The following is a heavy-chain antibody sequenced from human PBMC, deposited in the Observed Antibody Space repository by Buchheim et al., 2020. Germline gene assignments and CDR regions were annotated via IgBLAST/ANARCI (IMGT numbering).Heavy chain of an antibody. V-gene: IGHV3-33*01. CDR3: AREIAMWIQLWSFDY. Sequence: QVQLVESGGGVVQPGRSLRLSCAASGFTFSSYGMHWVRQAPGKGLEWVADIWYDGSNKYYADSVKGRFTISRDNSKNTLYLQMNSLRAEDTAVYYCAREIAMWIQLWSFDYWGQGTL. J-gene: IGHJ4*02. CDR1: GFTFSSYG. D-gene: IGHD5-18*01. CDR2: IWYDGSNK.